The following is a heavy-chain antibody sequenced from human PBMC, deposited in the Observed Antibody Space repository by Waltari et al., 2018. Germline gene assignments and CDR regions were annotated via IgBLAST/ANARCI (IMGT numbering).Heavy chain of an antibody. V-gene: IGHV3-23*01. D-gene: IGHD6-13*01. J-gene: IGHJ4*02. CDR1: GFTFSRYA. CDR2: VSTTGKSA. Sequence: EVQLLESGGGLVQPGGSLRLSCAASGFTFSRYAVTWVRQAPGKGLKWVSIVSTTGKSAFYADSGKGRFTVSKDIAKNTVYMQMNGLRAEDTALYYCAVGAPYCDTSNCLASWGQGTLVTVSS. CDR3: AVGAPYCDTSNCLAS.